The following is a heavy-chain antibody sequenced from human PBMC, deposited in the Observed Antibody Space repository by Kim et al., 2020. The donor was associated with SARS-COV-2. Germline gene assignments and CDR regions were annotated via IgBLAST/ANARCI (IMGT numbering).Heavy chain of an antibody. D-gene: IGHD3-10*01. J-gene: IGHJ6*02. CDR1: GYTFTSYY. V-gene: IGHV1-46*01. CDR2: INPSGGST. CDR3: ARDRRLAGLGFGESYYYYYGMDV. Sequence: ASVKVSCKASGYTFTSYYMHWVRQAPGQGLEWMGIINPSGGSTSYAQKFQGRVTMTRDTSTSTVYMELSSLRSEDTAVYYCARDRRLAGLGFGESYYYYYGMDVWGQGTTVTVAS.